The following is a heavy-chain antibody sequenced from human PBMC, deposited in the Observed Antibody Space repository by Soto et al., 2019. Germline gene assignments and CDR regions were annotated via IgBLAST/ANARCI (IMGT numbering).Heavy chain of an antibody. CDR1: CGSISSGRSS. J-gene: IGHJ5*02. CDR2: ISHSGST. V-gene: IGHV4-30-2*01. D-gene: IGHD2-8*01. Sequence: SEPLSLTSSVSCGSISSGRSSWDWTRHPTGRGLEWIAYISHSGSTYYNPSLKSRVTISVDRSKNQFSLKLSSLTAADAAVYYCVRESTPSGPRVFQPWGQQARGIVA. CDR3: VRESTPSGPRVFQP.